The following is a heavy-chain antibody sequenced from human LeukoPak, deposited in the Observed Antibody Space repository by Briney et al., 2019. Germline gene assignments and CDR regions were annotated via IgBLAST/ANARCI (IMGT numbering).Heavy chain of an antibody. J-gene: IGHJ4*02. CDR3: ARQTPSVGYSSGWYDY. CDR2: MNPNSGNT. D-gene: IGHD6-19*01. V-gene: IGHV1-8*01. CDR1: GYTFTSYD. Sequence: ASVKVSCKASGYTFTSYDINWVRQATGQGLEWMGWMNPNSGNTGYAQKFQGRVTMTRNTSISTAYMELSSLRSEDTAVYYCARQTPSVGYSSGWYDYWGQGTLVTVSS.